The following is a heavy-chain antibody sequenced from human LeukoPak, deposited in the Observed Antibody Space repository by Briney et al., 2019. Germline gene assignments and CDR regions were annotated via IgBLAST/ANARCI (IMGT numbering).Heavy chain of an antibody. CDR3: ATVSADSYDPSDY. CDR1: GYTFTSYY. V-gene: IGHV1-2*02. Sequence: GASVKVSCKASGYTFTSYYMHWVRQAPGQGLEWMGWINPNSGGTNYAQKFQGRVTMTEDTSTDTAYMELSSLRSEDTAVYYCATVSADSYDPSDYWGQGTLVTVSS. J-gene: IGHJ4*02. CDR2: INPNSGGT. D-gene: IGHD5-12*01.